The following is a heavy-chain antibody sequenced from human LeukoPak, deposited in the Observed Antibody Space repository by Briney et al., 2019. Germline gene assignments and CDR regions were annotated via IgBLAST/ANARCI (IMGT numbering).Heavy chain of an antibody. CDR2: IQQDGIKK. J-gene: IGHJ4*02. V-gene: IGHV3-7*01. CDR3: ARDDVAVAGTSDFDY. D-gene: IGHD6-19*01. CDR1: GFTFSTYW. Sequence: GSLRLSCAASGFTFSTYWMSWVRQAPGKGLEWVANIQQDGIKKYYVDSVEGRFTISRENAKNSLFLQMSSLRADDTAVYYCARDDVAVAGTSDFDYWGQGTLVTVSS.